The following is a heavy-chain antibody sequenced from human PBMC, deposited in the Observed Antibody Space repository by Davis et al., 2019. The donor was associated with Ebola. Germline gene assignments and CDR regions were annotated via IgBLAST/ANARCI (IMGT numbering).Heavy chain of an antibody. CDR3: ARVRSVVVVVAATHPLDY. Sequence: ASVKVSCKASGYTFTGYYMHWVRQAPGQGLEWMGWINPNSGGTNYAQKFQGRVTMTRDTSISTAYMELSRLRSDDTAVYYCARVRSVVVVVAATHPLDYWGQGTLVTVSS. CDR2: INPNSGGT. CDR1: GYTFTGYY. D-gene: IGHD2-15*01. J-gene: IGHJ4*02. V-gene: IGHV1-2*02.